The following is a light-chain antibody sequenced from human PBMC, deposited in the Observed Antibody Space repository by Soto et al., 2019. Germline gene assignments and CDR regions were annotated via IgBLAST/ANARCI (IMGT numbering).Light chain of an antibody. Sequence: IQMTQSPSTLSGSVGDRVTITCRASQDIAAYLAWYQHKPGRAPELLIHAASSLQSGVPSRFSGSGSGTDFTLTINSLQPEDFATYHCQHYGGVWTFGQGTKVDIK. V-gene: IGKV1-16*01. CDR2: AAS. J-gene: IGKJ1*01. CDR1: QDIAAY. CDR3: QHYGGVWT.